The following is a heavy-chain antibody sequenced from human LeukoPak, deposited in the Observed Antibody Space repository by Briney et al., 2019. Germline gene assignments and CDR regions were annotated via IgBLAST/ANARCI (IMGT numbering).Heavy chain of an antibody. J-gene: IGHJ6*03. V-gene: IGHV3-66*01. CDR2: IYSGSST. CDR1: GFTVSSNY. D-gene: IGHD6-6*01. Sequence: GGSLRLFCAASGFTVSSNYMSWVRQAPGKGLEWVSIIYSGSSTYYADSVKDRFTLSRDNSKNTLYLQMNSLRAEDTAVYYCARGGKAARLEAYYYYYYMDVWGKGTTVTVSS. CDR3: ARGGKAARLEAYYYYYYMDV.